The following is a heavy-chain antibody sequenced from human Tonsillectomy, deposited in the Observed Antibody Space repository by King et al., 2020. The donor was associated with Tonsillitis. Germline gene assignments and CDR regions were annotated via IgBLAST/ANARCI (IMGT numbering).Heavy chain of an antibody. CDR1: GFTFSSYA. CDR3: AKANPAPLEEWLGPHYYYGMDV. J-gene: IGHJ6*02. D-gene: IGHD3-16*01. Sequence: VQLVESGGGLVQPGGSLRLSCAASGFTFSSYAMTWVRQAPGKGLEWVSAIIGSGGRTYYADSVKGRFTISRDNSKNTLYLQMNSLRAEDTAVYYCAKANPAPLEEWLGPHYYYGMDVWGQGTTVTVSS. V-gene: IGHV3-23*04. CDR2: IIGSGGRT.